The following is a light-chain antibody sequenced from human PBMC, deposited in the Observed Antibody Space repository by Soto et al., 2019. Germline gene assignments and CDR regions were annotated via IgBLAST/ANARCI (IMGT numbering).Light chain of an antibody. J-gene: IGKJ1*01. CDR2: KAS. Sequence: DIQMTQSPSTLSASVGDRVTITCRASQSISSWLAWYQQKPGKAPKLLIYKASSLESGVPSRFSGSGSGTEFTLTISSLQPDDFANYYCQQYNGYPLTFGQGTKVELK. CDR3: QQYNGYPLT. V-gene: IGKV1-5*03. CDR1: QSISSW.